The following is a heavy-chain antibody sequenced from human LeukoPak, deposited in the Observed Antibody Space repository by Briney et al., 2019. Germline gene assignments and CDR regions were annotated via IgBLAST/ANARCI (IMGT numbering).Heavy chain of an antibody. Sequence: GGSLRLSCAASGFTFSSYGMHWVRQAPGKGLEWVAVISYDGSNKYYADSVKGRFTISRDNSKNTLYLQMNSLRAEDTAVYYCVLDYGGTPFDPWGQGTLVTVSS. CDR3: VLDYGGTPFDP. J-gene: IGHJ5*02. CDR2: ISYDGSNK. D-gene: IGHD4-23*01. CDR1: GFTFSSYG. V-gene: IGHV3-30*03.